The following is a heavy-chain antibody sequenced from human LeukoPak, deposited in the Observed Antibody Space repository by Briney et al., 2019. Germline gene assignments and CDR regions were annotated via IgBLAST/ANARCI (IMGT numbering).Heavy chain of an antibody. CDR1: GYSISSGYY. D-gene: IGHD3-3*01. CDR2: IYHSGST. J-gene: IGHJ5*02. V-gene: IGHV4-38-2*01. CDR3: ARQGPSSGYYAKYNWFDP. Sequence: PSETLSLTCAVSGYSISSGYYWGWIRQSPGKGLEWIGSIYHSGSTYYNPSLKSRVTISVDTSKNQFSLKLSSVTAADTAVYYCARQGPSSGYYAKYNWFDPWGQGTLVTVSS.